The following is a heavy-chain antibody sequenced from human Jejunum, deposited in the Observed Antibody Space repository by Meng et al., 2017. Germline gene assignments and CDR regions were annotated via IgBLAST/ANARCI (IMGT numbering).Heavy chain of an antibody. D-gene: IGHD3-22*01. CDR1: GDSITTKPY. CDR2: IDHRGSP. Sequence: QLQLPGPGPGLVKPSGTLSLTCTVSGDSITTKPYWSWVRQSPEKGLEWIGQIDHRGSPYYNPSLKSRVTMSVDKSKSQVSLQLTSVTAADTAVYYCAKHGGYYQHYWGQGTLVTVSS. V-gene: IGHV4-4*02. CDR3: AKHGGYYQHY. J-gene: IGHJ4*02.